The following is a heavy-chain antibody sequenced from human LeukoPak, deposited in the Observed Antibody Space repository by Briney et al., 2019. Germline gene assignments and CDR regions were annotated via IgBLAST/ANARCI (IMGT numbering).Heavy chain of an antibody. CDR1: GGTVTSSTYF. V-gene: IGHV4-39*07. D-gene: IGHD1-14*01. Sequence: SETLSLTCTLSGGTVTSSTYFWGWIRQPPGKGLEWIGSISYSGATYYNPSLKSRVSMSVHTSKNQFSLKLSSVTTADTAVYYCARDGFYYHYYMDVWGEGTTVTVSS. CDR3: ARDGFYYHYYMDV. J-gene: IGHJ6*03. CDR2: ISYSGAT.